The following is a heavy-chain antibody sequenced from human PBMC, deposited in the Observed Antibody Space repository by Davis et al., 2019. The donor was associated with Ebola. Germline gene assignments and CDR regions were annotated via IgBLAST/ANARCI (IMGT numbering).Heavy chain of an antibody. D-gene: IGHD3-10*01. CDR2: IYPGDSDT. V-gene: IGHV5-51*01. CDR1: GYNFRDYW. CDR3: ARLRSITRLTSFYY. J-gene: IGHJ4*02. Sequence: GESLKISCKGSGYNFRDYWIGWVRQMPGKGLEWMGIIYPGDSDTIYSPSFQGRVTISADKSITTAYLQWSSLTASDTAIYYCARLRSITRLTSFYYWGQGTLVTVSS.